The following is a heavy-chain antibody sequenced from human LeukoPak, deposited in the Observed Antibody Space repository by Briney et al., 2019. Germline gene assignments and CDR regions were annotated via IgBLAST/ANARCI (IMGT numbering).Heavy chain of an antibody. J-gene: IGHJ4*02. CDR2: IKQDGSEK. D-gene: IGHD6-13*01. CDR1: GFTFSSYW. V-gene: IGHV3-7*01. CDR3: AREPRCSSCSHEY. Sequence: GGSLRLSCAASGFTFSSYWMSWVRQAPGKGLEWVGKIKQDGSEKYFVDSVKGRFTISRDNAKNSVFLQMNSLRAEDTAVYYCAREPRCSSCSHEYWGQGILVTVSS.